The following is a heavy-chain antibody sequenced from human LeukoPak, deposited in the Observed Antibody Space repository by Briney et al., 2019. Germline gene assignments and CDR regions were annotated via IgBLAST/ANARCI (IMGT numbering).Heavy chain of an antibody. CDR2: ISSSSSTI. J-gene: IGHJ6*02. CDR1: GFTFSSYS. V-gene: IGHV3-48*01. D-gene: IGHD2-15*01. Sequence: GRSLRLSCAASGFTFSSYSMNWVRQAPGKGLEWVSYISSSSSTIYYADSVKGRFTISRDNAKNSLYLQMNSLRAEGTAVYYCAKNLYCGGGSCYPSALGMDVWGQGTTVTVSS. CDR3: AKNLYCGGGSCYPSALGMDV.